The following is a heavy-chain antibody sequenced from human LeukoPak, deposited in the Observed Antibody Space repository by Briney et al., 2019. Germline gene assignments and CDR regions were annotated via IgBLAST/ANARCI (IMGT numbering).Heavy chain of an antibody. CDR3: ARDRGSSGFDY. V-gene: IGHV1-2*02. CDR1: GYTFTSYY. D-gene: IGHD6-13*01. J-gene: IGHJ4*02. CDR2: INPNSGGT. Sequence: GASVKVSCKASGYTFTSYYMHWVRQAPGQGLEWMGWINPNSGGTNYAQKFQGRITMTRDTSISTAYMELSRLRSDDTAVYYCARDRGSSGFDYWGQGTLVTVSS.